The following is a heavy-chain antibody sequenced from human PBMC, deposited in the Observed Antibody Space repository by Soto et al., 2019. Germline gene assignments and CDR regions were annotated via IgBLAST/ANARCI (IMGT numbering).Heavy chain of an antibody. CDR1: GGSFSNFA. CDR2: IIPLFGTR. V-gene: IGHV1-69*13. J-gene: IGHJ4*02. CDR3: ARGRYKDNFGTYYFDY. Sequence: SVKVSCKASGGSFSNFAISWVRQAPGQGLEWMGGIIPLFGTRNYAQNFQGRVTITADESMSTAYMELSSLRSEDTAVYYCARGRYKDNFGTYYFDYWGQGALVTVSS. D-gene: IGHD1-1*01.